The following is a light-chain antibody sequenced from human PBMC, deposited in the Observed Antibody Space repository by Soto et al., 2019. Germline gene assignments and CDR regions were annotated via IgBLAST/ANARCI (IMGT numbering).Light chain of an antibody. Sequence: EGVLTQSPASLSLSPGDRATLSCRADQRVSDYVGWYQQKPGQPPRLLFFDASSRASGVPHRFSAGGSGTDFTLIISSLQPEDFAVYYCQQRVNWPPTFGGGTKVEI. J-gene: IGKJ4*01. V-gene: IGKV3-11*01. CDR1: QRVSDY. CDR2: DAS. CDR3: QQRVNWPPT.